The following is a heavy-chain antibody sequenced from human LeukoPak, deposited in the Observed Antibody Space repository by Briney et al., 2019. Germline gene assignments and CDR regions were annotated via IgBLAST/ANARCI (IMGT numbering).Heavy chain of an antibody. V-gene: IGHV4-30-4*01. D-gene: IGHD4-17*01. J-gene: IGHJ4*02. CDR1: GGSISSGDYY. CDR2: IYYSGST. CDR3: ARGDYGDYPGALDY. Sequence: SQTLSLTCTVSGGSISSGDYYWSWIRQPPGKGLEWIGYIYYSGSTYYNPSLKSRVTISVDTSMNQFSPKLSSVTAADTAVYYCARGDYGDYPGALDYWGQGTLVTVSS.